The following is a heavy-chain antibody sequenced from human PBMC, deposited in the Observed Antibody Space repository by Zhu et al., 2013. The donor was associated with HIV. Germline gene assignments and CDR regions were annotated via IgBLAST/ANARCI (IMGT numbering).Heavy chain of an antibody. CDR2: IKDRSNNYAT. CDR1: GFAFSRFE. V-gene: IGHV3-72*01. D-gene: IGHD1-26*01. J-gene: IGHJ4*02. Sequence: EVQLVESGGGLVQPGGSLRLSCSASGFAFSRFEMTWVRQAPGKGLEWVARIKDRSNNYATEYAASVQGRFTISRGDSDNSLYLQMKSLKTEDTAVYYCTRLSTIRAPIGDSWGQGTLVTVSS. CDR3: TRLSTIRAPIGDS.